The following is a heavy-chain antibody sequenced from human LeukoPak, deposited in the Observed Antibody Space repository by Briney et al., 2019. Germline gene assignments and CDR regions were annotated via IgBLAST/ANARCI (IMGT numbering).Heavy chain of an antibody. V-gene: IGHV1-46*01. CDR3: ARGPLIGGDNWFDP. Sequence: ASVKVSCKASGYTFSSHYMHWVRQAPGQGLEWMGIINPSGTGTSYAQKFQSRVTMTRDTSTSTAYMELSSLRSDDTAVYYCARGPLIGGDNWFDPWGQGTLVTVSS. D-gene: IGHD3-16*02. CDR2: INPSGTGT. CDR1: GYTFSSHY. J-gene: IGHJ5*02.